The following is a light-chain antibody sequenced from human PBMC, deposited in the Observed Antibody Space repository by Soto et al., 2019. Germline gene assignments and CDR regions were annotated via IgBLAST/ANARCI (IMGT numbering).Light chain of an antibody. Sequence: QSALTQPASVSGSPGQSITISCTGTSNDVGSYDLVSWYQQHPGKAPKLVIYEGSKRPSGVSNRFSGSKSGNTASLTFSGLQAEDEADYYCCSYAGSAYVFGTGTKVTVL. J-gene: IGLJ1*01. V-gene: IGLV2-23*01. CDR2: EGS. CDR3: CSYAGSAYV. CDR1: SNDVGSYDL.